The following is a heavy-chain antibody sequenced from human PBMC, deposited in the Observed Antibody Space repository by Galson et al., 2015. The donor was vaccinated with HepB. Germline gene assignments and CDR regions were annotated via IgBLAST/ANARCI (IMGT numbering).Heavy chain of an antibody. D-gene: IGHD3-22*01. J-gene: IGHJ3*02. V-gene: IGHV1-24*01. CDR3: ARIVVVNFGSFAFDI. CDR2: FDPEDGET. CDR1: GYTLTELS. Sequence: SVKVSCKVSGYTLTELSMHWVRQAPGKGLEWMGGFDPEDGETIYAQKFQGRVTMTEDTSTDTAYIELSSLRSEDTAMYYCARIVVVNFGSFAFDIWGQGTMVTVSS.